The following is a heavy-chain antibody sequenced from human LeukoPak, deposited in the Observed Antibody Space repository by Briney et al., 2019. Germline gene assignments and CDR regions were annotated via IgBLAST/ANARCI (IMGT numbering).Heavy chain of an antibody. CDR2: IRYDGSDK. J-gene: IGHJ6*03. D-gene: IGHD5-18*01. V-gene: IGHV3-30*02. Sequence: GGSLRLSCAASGFTFSSYGMHWVRQAPGKGLEWVAFIRYDGSDKYYADSVKGQFTISRDNSKNTLYLQMNSLRAEDTAVYYCAKSGYSYGWEGLYVDVWGKGTTVTVSS. CDR1: GFTFSSYG. CDR3: AKSGYSYGWEGLYVDV.